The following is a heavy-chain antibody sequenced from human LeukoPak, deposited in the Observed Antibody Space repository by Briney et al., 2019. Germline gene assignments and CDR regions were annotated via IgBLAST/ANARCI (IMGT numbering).Heavy chain of an antibody. CDR3: ARYVRARTYYYGMDV. Sequence: GASVKVSCKASGYTFISYGISWVRQAPGQGLEWMGWISAYNGNTNYAQKLQGRVTMTTDTSTSTAYMELRSLRSDDTAVYYCARYVRARTYYYGMDVWGKGTTVTVSS. CDR1: GYTFISYG. D-gene: IGHD3-16*01. V-gene: IGHV1-18*04. J-gene: IGHJ6*04. CDR2: ISAYNGNT.